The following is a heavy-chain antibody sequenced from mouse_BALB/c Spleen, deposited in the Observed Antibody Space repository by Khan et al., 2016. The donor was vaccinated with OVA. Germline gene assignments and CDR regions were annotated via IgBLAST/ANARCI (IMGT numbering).Heavy chain of an antibody. D-gene: IGHD1-3*01. Sequence: VQLVESGPGLVAPSQSLSITCTVSGFSLTSYGVHWVRQPPGTGLEWLGVIWAGGSTNYTSALMSRLSISKDNSKSQVFLKMNRLQTDNTAMYYCARLEDIWVQGTTLTGSS. J-gene: IGHJ2*01. CDR3: ARLEDI. CDR2: IWAGGST. V-gene: IGHV2-9*02. CDR1: GFSLTSYG.